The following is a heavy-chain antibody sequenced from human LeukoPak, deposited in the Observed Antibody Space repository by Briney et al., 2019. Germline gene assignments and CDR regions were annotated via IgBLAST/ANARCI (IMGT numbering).Heavy chain of an antibody. D-gene: IGHD2-2*01. CDR3: ARDKGGVVPAAIFFDP. J-gene: IGHJ5*02. CDR2: INPNSGGT. Sequence: ASVKVSCKASGYTFTGYYMHWVRQAPGQGLEWMGWINPNSGGTNYAQKFQGRVTMTRDTSISTAYRELSRLRSDDTAVYYCARDKGGVVPAAIFFDPWGQGTLVTVSS. CDR1: GYTFTGYY. V-gene: IGHV1-2*02.